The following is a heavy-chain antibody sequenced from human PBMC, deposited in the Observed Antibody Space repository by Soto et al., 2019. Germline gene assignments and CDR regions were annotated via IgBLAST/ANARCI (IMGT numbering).Heavy chain of an antibody. CDR2: IHYSGRT. J-gene: IGHJ5*02. CDR3: ARYYFDSSGYSNWFDP. Sequence: SETLSLTFAVSGGSITSGAYYWTWIRQHPGKGLEWIAYIHYSGRTYYNPSLKSRVTISVDKSNNQFSLKLSSVTAADTAVYYCARYYFDSSGYSNWFDPWGQGTLVTVSS. D-gene: IGHD3-22*01. V-gene: IGHV4-31*11. CDR1: GGSITSGAYY.